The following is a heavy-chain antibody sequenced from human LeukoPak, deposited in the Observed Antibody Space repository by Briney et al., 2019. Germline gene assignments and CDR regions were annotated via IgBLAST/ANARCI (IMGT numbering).Heavy chain of an antibody. J-gene: IGHJ4*02. V-gene: IGHV3-23*01. CDR3: AKVSDYYGSGSYYGPFDY. CDR1: GFTFSSYA. D-gene: IGHD3-10*01. Sequence: VGSLRLSCAASGFTFSSYAMSWVRQAPGKGLEWVSAISGSGGSTYYADSVKGRFTISRDNSKNTLYLQMNSLRAEDTAVYYCAKVSDYYGSGSYYGPFDYWGQGTLVTVSS. CDR2: ISGSGGST.